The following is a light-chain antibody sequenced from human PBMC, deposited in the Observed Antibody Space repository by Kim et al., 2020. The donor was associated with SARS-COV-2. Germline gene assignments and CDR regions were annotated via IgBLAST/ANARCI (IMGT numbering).Light chain of an antibody. Sequence: GQRGTNTWSGSSPNNGRNTVNWYQQLPGTAPKHLMYSNKQRPSGVPDRLCGSRSGSSAALAISGLESEDEDDYDCAAWDDSLNGRVFGGGTQLTVL. J-gene: IGLJ3*02. CDR2: SNK. CDR1: SPNNGRNT. CDR3: AAWDDSLNGRV. V-gene: IGLV1-44*01.